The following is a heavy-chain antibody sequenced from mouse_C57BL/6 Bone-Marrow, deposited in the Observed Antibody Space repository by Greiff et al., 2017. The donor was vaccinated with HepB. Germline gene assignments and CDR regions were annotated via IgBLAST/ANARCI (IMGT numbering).Heavy chain of an antibody. CDR2: ISTYYGDA. Sequence: QVQLQQSGPELVRPGVSVKISCKGSGYTFTDYAMHWVKQSHAKSLEWIGVISTYYGDASYNQKFKDKATMTVDKSSSTAFMELARLTSEDAAVYYCASRIFSYYGSSYWYFDVWGTGTTVTVSS. CDR1: GYTFTDYA. D-gene: IGHD1-1*01. CDR3: ASRIFSYYGSSYWYFDV. V-gene: IGHV1-67*01. J-gene: IGHJ1*03.